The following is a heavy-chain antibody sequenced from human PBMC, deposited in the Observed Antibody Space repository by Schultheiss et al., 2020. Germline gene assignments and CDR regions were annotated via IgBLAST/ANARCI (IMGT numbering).Heavy chain of an antibody. CDR2: IYYSGST. V-gene: IGHV4-31*03. Sequence: SETLSLTCTVSGGSISSGGYYWSWIRQHPGKGLEWIGYIYYSGSTYYNPSLKSRVTISVDTSKNQFSLKLSSVTAADTAVYYCARGGSGSWYSNWFDPWGQGTRVTVSS. J-gene: IGHJ5*01. CDR1: GGSISSGGYY. D-gene: IGHD6-13*01. CDR3: ARGGSGSWYSNWFDP.